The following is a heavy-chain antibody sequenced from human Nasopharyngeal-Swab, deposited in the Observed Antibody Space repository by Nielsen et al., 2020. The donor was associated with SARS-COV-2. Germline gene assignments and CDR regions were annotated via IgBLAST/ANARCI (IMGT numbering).Heavy chain of an antibody. D-gene: IGHD2-2*01. J-gene: IGHJ6*03. CDR3: ARQDVVVPAAKSKKYYMDV. CDR2: IIPIFGTA. CDR1: GGTFSSYA. V-gene: IGHV1-69*13. Sequence: SVKVSCKASGGTFSSYAISWVQQAPGQGLEWMGGIIPIFGTANYAQKFQGRVTITADESTSTAYMELSSLRSEDTAVYYCARQDVVVPAAKSKKYYMDVWGKGTTVTVSS.